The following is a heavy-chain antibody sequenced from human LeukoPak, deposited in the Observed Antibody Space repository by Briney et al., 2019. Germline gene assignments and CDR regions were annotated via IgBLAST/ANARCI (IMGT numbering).Heavy chain of an antibody. Sequence: ASVKVSCKASGYTFTDYYIQWVLQAPGQGLEWMGWIKPNSGDTKYAQKFQGRVTMTRDTSISTAQMELSGLTSDDTAVYYCARGSPASGLYSFEYWGQGTLLTVSS. CDR1: GYTFTDYY. J-gene: IGHJ4*02. CDR2: IKPNSGDT. CDR3: ARGSPASGLYSFEY. V-gene: IGHV1-2*02. D-gene: IGHD3-3*01.